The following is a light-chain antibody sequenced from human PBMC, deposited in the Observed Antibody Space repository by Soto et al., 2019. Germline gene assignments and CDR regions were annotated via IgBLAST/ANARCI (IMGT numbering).Light chain of an antibody. Sequence: QSVLTQPPSASGTPGQRVTISCSGSSSNIGSNYLYWYQQLPATAPTLLMHRNNQRPSWVPYRFSGASSGTSASLAISGLRSEDEADYYCAAWEDSLSGVVFGGGTKLTVL. CDR1: SSNIGSNY. CDR3: AAWEDSLSGVV. J-gene: IGLJ2*01. CDR2: RNN. V-gene: IGLV1-47*01.